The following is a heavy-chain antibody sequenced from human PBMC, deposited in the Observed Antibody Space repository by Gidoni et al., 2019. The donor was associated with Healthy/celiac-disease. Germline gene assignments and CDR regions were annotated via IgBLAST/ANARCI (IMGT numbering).Heavy chain of an antibody. CDR1: GFTFSSYA. J-gene: IGHJ5*02. D-gene: IGHD1-26*01. CDR2: ISGSGGST. V-gene: IGHV3-23*01. Sequence: EVQLLESGGGLVQPGGSLRLSCAASGFTFSSYAMSWVRLAPGKGLEWVSAISGSGGSTYYADSVKGRFTISRDNSKNTLYLQMNSLRAEDTAVYYCAKVPIGVGATTGNWFDPWGQGTLVTVSS. CDR3: AKVPIGVGATTGNWFDP.